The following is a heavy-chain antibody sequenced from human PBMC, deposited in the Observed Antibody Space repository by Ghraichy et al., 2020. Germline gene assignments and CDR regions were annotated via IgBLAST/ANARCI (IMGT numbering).Heavy chain of an antibody. CDR1: GFTFSSYA. V-gene: IGHV3-23*01. CDR3: AKGSRDWGYLNWFDP. CDR2: ISGSGGST. D-gene: IGHD3-16*01. J-gene: IGHJ5*02. Sequence: LSLTCAASGFTFSSYAMSWVRQAPGKGLEWVSAISGSGGSTYYADSVKGRFTISRDNSKNTLYLQMNSLRAEDTAVYYCAKGSRDWGYLNWFDPWGQGTLVTVSS.